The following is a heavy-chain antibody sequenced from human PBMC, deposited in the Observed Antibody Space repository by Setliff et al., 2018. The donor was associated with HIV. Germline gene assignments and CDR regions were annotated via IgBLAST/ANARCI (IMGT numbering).Heavy chain of an antibody. V-gene: IGHV3-7*03. CDR1: GYTLTEVS. J-gene: IGHJ4*02. CDR3: ARIPYSDSFFDS. Sequence: SCKVSGYTLTEVSIHWVRQAPGKGLEWVANIKQDGSDKYYVDSVKGRFIISRDNAKNSVYLQMNSLRAEDTAVYYCARIPYSDSFFDSWGQGTLVTVSS. D-gene: IGHD4-17*01. CDR2: IKQDGSDK.